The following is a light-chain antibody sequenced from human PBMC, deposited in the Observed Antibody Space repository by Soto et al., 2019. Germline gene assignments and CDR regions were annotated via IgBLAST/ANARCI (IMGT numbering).Light chain of an antibody. V-gene: IGKV3D-20*02. J-gene: IGKJ5*01. CDR1: QSVSSSY. Sequence: EIVLTQSPGTLSLSPGERATLSCRASQSVSSSYLAWYQQKPGQAPRLLIYGASTRAAGIPARFSGSGSGTDFTLTISSLEPEDFAVYYCRQRSNWPPITFGQGTRLEIK. CDR3: RQRSNWPPIT. CDR2: GAS.